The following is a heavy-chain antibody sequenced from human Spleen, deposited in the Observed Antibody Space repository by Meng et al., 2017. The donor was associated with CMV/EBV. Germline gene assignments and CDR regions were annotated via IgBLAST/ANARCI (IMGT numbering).Heavy chain of an antibody. CDR2: IYSGGSST. D-gene: IGHD2-2*01. J-gene: IGHJ4*02. V-gene: IGHV3-23*03. Sequence: GESLKISCAASGFTFSSYAMSWVRQAPGKGLEWVSVIYSGGSSTYYADSVKGRFTISRDNSKNTLYLQMTSLRAEDTAVYYCAKFGGYCSSTSCLSRDYWGQGTLVTVSS. CDR1: GFTFSSYA. CDR3: AKFGGYCSSTSCLSRDY.